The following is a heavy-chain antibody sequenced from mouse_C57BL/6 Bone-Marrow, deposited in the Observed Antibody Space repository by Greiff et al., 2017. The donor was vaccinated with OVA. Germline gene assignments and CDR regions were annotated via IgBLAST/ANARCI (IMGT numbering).Heavy chain of an antibody. CDR3: ASWDAFDY. CDR1: GYTFTSYG. D-gene: IGHD4-1*01. CDR2: IYPRSGNT. Sequence: QVQLKESGAELARPGASVKLSCKASGYTFTSYGISWVKQRTGQGLEWIGEIYPRSGNTYYNEKFKGKATLTADKSSSTAYMELRSLTSEDSAVYFCASWDAFDYWGQGTTLTVSS. J-gene: IGHJ2*01. V-gene: IGHV1-81*01.